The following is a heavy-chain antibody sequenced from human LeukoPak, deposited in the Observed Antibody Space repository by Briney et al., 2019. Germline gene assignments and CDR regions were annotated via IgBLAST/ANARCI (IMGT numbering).Heavy chain of an antibody. Sequence: ASVEVSCKASGYTFTSYDINWVRQATGQGLEWMGWMNPNSGNTGYAQKFQGRVTMTRNTSISTAYMELSSLRSEDTAVYYCARVDYYYGSGSHHYYYGMDVWGQGTTVTVSS. V-gene: IGHV1-8*01. CDR2: MNPNSGNT. CDR3: ARVDYYYGSGSHHYYYGMDV. CDR1: GYTFTSYD. J-gene: IGHJ6*02. D-gene: IGHD3-10*01.